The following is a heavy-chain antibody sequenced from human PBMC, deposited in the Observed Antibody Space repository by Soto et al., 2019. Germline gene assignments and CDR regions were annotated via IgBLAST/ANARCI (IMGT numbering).Heavy chain of an antibody. CDR3: AKERVRFLDA. CDR2: ITWNSVST. J-gene: IGHJ5*02. V-gene: IGHV3-9*01. Sequence: QLVESGGGLVQPGWSLRLSCVASGLSFDDFAMHWVRQAPGKGLEWISGITWNSVSTDYANSVKGRFTVSRDNAKNSLYLQMSSLTTEDTALYFCAKERVRFLDAWGQGTLVTVSS. CDR1: GLSFDDFA. D-gene: IGHD3-3*01.